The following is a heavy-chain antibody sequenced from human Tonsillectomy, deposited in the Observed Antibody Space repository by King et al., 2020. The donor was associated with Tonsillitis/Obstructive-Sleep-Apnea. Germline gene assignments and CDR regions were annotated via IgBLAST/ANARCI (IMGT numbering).Heavy chain of an antibody. V-gene: IGHV5-10-1*03. J-gene: IGHJ6*02. CDR3: ARHLTYDSSGYYPDYYYGMDV. CDR2: IDPGDSYT. Sequence: VQLVQSGVEVKKPGESLRISCKASGSSFTSYWISWVRQMPGKGLECMGMIDPGDSYTNYSPSFQGHVTISADKSISTAYLQWSSLKASDTAMYYCARHLTYDSSGYYPDYYYGMDVWGQGTTVTVSS. CDR1: GSSFTSYW. D-gene: IGHD3-22*01.